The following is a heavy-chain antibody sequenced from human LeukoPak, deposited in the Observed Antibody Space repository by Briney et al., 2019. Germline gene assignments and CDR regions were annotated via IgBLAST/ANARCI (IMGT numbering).Heavy chain of an antibody. Sequence: GGSLRLSCAASGFTFSSYSMNWVRQAPGKGLEWVSSISSGSSYIYYADSVKGRFTISRDNAKNSLYLQMNSLRAEDTAVYYCARDLGDYYFDYWGQGTLVTVSS. CDR2: ISSGSSYI. D-gene: IGHD3-3*01. V-gene: IGHV3-21*01. CDR3: ARDLGDYYFDY. CDR1: GFTFSSYS. J-gene: IGHJ4*02.